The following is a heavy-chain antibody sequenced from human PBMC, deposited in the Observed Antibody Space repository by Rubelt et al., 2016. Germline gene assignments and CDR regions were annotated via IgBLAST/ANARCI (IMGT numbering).Heavy chain of an antibody. Sequence: EVQLVESGGGLVQPGRSLRLSCTASGFTFGDYAMSWFRQAPGKGLEWVGFIRSNAYGGTTQYAASVEGRFTISRDDSKSIAYLQMNSLKTEDPAVDYCTSTLSHDYGGNSRGTGNYWGQGTLVTVSS. CDR2: IRSNAYGGTT. D-gene: IGHD4-23*01. V-gene: IGHV3-49*03. CDR1: GFTFGDYA. CDR3: TSTLSHDYGGNSRGTGNY. J-gene: IGHJ4*02.